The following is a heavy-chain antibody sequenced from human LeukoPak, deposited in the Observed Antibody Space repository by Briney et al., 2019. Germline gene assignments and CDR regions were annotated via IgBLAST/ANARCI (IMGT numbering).Heavy chain of an antibody. CDR3: ARDLEGGAYYYDSSGYPADY. CDR2: INPNSGGT. Sequence: GASVKVSCKASGYTFTGYYMHWVRQAPGQGLEWMGWINPNSGGTNYAQKFQGRVAMTRDTSISTAYMELSRLRSDDTAVYYCARDLEGGAYYYDSSGYPADYWGQGTLVTVSS. J-gene: IGHJ4*02. V-gene: IGHV1-2*02. CDR1: GYTFTGYY. D-gene: IGHD3-22*01.